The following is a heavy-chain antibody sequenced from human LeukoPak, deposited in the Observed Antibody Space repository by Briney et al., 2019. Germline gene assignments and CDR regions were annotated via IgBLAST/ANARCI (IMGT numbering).Heavy chain of an antibody. D-gene: IGHD3-9*01. CDR3: ARGKLYYDILTGYLGGYYFDY. Sequence: GGSLRLSCAASGFTVSSNYMSWVRKAPGQGLEWVSVIYSGGSTYYADSVKGRFTISRDNSKNTLYLQMNSLRAEDTAVYYWARGKLYYDILTGYLGGYYFDYWGQGTLVTVSS. CDR2: IYSGGST. V-gene: IGHV3-66*01. CDR1: GFTVSSNY. J-gene: IGHJ4*02.